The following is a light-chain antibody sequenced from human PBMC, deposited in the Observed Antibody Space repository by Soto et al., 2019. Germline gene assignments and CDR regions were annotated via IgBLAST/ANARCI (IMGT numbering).Light chain of an antibody. V-gene: IGLV2-14*01. CDR1: SSDVGGYNY. CDR3: SSYTSNSPLVV. Sequence: QSALTQPASVSGSPGQSITISCTGTSSDVGGYNYVSWYQQHPGKAPKLMIYDVSNRPTGVSNRFSGSKSGNTASLTISGPQAEDEADSYCSSYTSNSPLVVFGGGPKGTVL. CDR2: DVS. J-gene: IGLJ2*01.